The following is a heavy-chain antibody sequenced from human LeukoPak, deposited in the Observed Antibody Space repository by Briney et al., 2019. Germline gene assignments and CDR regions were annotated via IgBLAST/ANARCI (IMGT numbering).Heavy chain of an antibody. CDR3: ARGSNPYYYYYMDV. V-gene: IGHV3-48*04. CDR1: GFTFSSYS. Sequence: GGSLRLSCAASGFTFSSYSMNWVRQAPGKGLEWVSYISSSSSTIYYADSVKGRFTISRDNAKNSLYLQMNSLRAEDTAVYYCARGSNPYYYYYMDVWGKGTTVTVSS. J-gene: IGHJ6*03. CDR2: ISSSSSTI.